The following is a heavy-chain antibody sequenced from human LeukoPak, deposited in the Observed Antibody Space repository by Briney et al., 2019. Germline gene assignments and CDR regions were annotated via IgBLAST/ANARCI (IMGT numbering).Heavy chain of an antibody. J-gene: IGHJ4*02. CDR3: ARDSRVHRYCSGGSCYDY. CDR1: GYTFTSYG. CDR2: ISAYNGNT. V-gene: IGHV1-18*01. Sequence: ASVKVSCKASGYTFTSYGISWVRQAPGQGLEWMGWISAYNGNTNYAQKLQGRVTMTTDTSTSTAYMELRSLGSDDTAVYYCARDSRVHRYCSGGSCYDYWGQGTLVTVSS. D-gene: IGHD2-15*01.